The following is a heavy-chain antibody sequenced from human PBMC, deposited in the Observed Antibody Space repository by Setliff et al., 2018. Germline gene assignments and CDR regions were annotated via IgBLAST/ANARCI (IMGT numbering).Heavy chain of an antibody. J-gene: IGHJ4*02. CDR2: IHSNGIE. V-gene: IGHV4-59*01. D-gene: IGHD3-10*01. CDR3: ANGWRNFDY. Sequence: SETLSLTCSVSGTSINSYYWTWIRQPPGKGLEWIGFIHSNGIENYNPSLKSRVAMSVDTSKNHVSLKVTSVTAADTAVYFCANGWRNFDYWGQGSLVTVSS. CDR1: GTSINSYY.